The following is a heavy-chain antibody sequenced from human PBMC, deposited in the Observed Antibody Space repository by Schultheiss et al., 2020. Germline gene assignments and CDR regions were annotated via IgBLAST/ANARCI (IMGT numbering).Heavy chain of an antibody. CDR3: ATFHCTGNSCYVGY. Sequence: SQTLSLTCTVSGYSISSGYYWGWIRQPPGKGLEWIGSIFSTGNTSYNPSLKSRLTMSVDMSNNQFSLTLSSVTAADTAVYYCATFHCTGNSCYVGYWGQGTLVTVSS. D-gene: IGHD2-2*01. J-gene: IGHJ4*02. CDR1: GYSISSGYY. V-gene: IGHV4-38-2*02. CDR2: IFSTGNT.